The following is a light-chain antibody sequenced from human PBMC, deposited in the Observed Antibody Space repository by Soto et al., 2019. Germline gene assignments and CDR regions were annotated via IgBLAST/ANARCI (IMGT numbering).Light chain of an antibody. Sequence: QPVLTQPPSASGTPGQRVTISCSGSISNIGDNTVNWFQQLPGTAPKLLIYNTNQRPSGVPDRFSGSRSGTSASLAISGLRSEDAADYYCAACDDSLNGAVFGGGTQLTVL. CDR3: AACDDSLNGAV. CDR1: ISNIGDNT. J-gene: IGLJ7*01. CDR2: NTN. V-gene: IGLV1-44*01.